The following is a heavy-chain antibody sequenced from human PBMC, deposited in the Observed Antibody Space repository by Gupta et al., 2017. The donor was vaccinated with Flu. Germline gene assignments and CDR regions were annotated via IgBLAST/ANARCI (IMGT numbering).Heavy chain of an antibody. CDR3: ARPGRGGYSGYDRQGFDY. V-gene: IGHV5-51*03. J-gene: IGHJ4*02. D-gene: IGHD5-12*01. CDR1: GYSFTSYW. CDR2: IYPGDSDT. Sequence: EVQLVQSGAEVKKPGESLKISCKGSGYSFTSYWIGWVRQMPGKGLEWMGIIYPGDSDTRYSPSFQGQVTISADKSISTAYLQWSSLKASDTAMYYCARPGRGGYSGYDRQGFDYWGQGTLVTVSS.